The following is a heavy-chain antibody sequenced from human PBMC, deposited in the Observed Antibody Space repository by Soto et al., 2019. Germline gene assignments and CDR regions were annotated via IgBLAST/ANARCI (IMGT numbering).Heavy chain of an antibody. CDR3: FIEFQYCISTSCYLDAFDI. D-gene: IGHD2-2*01. Sequence: SETLSLTCTVSGGSVSSGDYYWSWIRQPPGKGLEWIGYIYNNGSTYYNPSLKSRVTISVDTSKNQFSLQLSSVTAADTAVYFCFIEFQYCISTSCYLDAFDIWGQGTMVTVSS. CDR1: GGSVSSGDYY. V-gene: IGHV4-30-4*01. J-gene: IGHJ3*02. CDR2: IYNNGST.